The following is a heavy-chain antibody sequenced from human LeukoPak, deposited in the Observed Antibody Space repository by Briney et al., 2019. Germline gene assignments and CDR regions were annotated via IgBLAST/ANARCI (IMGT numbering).Heavy chain of an antibody. CDR2: IYYSGST. D-gene: IGHD6-13*01. CDR1: GGSISSSSYY. J-gene: IGHJ6*03. Sequence: SGPTLVKPSETLSLTCTVSGGSISSSSYYWGWIRQPPGKGLEWIGSIYYSGSTYYNPSLKSRVTISVDTSKNQFSLKLSSVTAADTAVYYCARVSIAAAGWGYYYYYMDVWGKGTTVTVSS. V-gene: IGHV4-39*07. CDR3: ARVSIAAAGWGYYYYYMDV.